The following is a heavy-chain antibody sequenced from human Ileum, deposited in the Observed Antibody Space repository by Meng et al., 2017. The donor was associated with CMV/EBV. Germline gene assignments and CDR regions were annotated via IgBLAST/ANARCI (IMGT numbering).Heavy chain of an antibody. V-gene: IGHV3-30*02. Sequence: SGLSFTNHGFHWVRQAPGKGLEWVSFIRSDGSNEYYIGSVKGRFTISRDNSQNTVYLQMNSLRAEDTAVYYCAKDKGVKYFDYWGQGTLVTVSS. CDR3: AKDKGVKYFDY. J-gene: IGHJ4*02. CDR1: GLSFTNHG. D-gene: IGHD2-21*01. CDR2: IRSDGSNE.